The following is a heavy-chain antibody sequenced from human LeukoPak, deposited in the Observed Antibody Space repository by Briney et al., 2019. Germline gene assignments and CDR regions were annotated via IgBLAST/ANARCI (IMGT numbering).Heavy chain of an antibody. CDR3: AKGPTYCSSTSCYYMDV. CDR2: ISSSGSTI. D-gene: IGHD2-2*01. V-gene: IGHV3-48*03. CDR1: GFTFSRYE. J-gene: IGHJ6*03. Sequence: GGSLRLSCAASGFTFSRYEMNWVRQAPGKGLEWVSYISSSGSTIYYADSVKGRFTISRDNSKNTPYLQLNSLRAEDTAVYYCAKGPTYCSSTSCYYMDVWGKGTTVTVSS.